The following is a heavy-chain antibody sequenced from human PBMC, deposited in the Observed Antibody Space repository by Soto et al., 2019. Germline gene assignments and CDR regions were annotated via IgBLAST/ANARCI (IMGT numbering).Heavy chain of an antibody. Sequence: LSLTCAVYGGSFRGFYWRWIRQPPGKGLEWIGEINHSGSTNYNPSLKSRVTISVDTSKNQFSLKLSSVTAADTAVYYCAGFEYSTSSENWGQGTLVTVSS. CDR3: AGFEYSTSSEN. CDR2: INHSGST. D-gene: IGHD6-6*01. V-gene: IGHV4-34*01. J-gene: IGHJ4*01. CDR1: GGSFRGFY.